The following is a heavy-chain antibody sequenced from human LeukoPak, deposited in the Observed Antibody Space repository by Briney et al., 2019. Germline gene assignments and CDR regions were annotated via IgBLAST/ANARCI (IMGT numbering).Heavy chain of an antibody. Sequence: SETLSLTCAVYGGSFSGYYWSWVRQPPGKGLEWIGEINHSGSTNYSPSLKSRVTISVDTSKNQFSLKLSSVTAADTAVYYCARLGFPMVLYGMDVWGQGTTVTVSS. J-gene: IGHJ6*02. CDR1: GGSFSGYY. CDR2: INHSGST. V-gene: IGHV4-34*01. CDR3: ARLGFPMVLYGMDV. D-gene: IGHD3-10*01.